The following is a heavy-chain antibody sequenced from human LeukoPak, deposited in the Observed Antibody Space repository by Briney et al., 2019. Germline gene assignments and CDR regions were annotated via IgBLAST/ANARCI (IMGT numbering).Heavy chain of an antibody. J-gene: IGHJ6*03. D-gene: IGHD3-10*01. CDR1: GFTFTRSA. Sequence: ASVKVSCKASGFTFTRSAMLWVRQARGQRLEWIGWIVVGSVNTKYAQKFQERVTITRDMSTGTAYMELSSLRSEDTAVYYCAASGFGFGELPSYFYYYMDVWGKGTTVTISS. CDR3: AASGFGFGELPSYFYYYMDV. CDR2: IVVGSVNT. V-gene: IGHV1-58*02.